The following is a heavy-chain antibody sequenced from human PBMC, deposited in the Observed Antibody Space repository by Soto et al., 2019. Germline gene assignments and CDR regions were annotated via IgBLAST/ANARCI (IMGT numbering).Heavy chain of an antibody. CDR2: ISGSGTTI. V-gene: IGHV3-48*03. CDR3: ARDRLQRFDY. J-gene: IGHJ4*02. D-gene: IGHD5-12*01. CDR1: GFTFSSYE. Sequence: EVQLVESGGGLVQPGGSLRLSCAASGFTFSSYEIKWVRQAPGKGLEWISYISGSGTTIYYADSVKGRFTISRDNANNSVYLQMDSLRAEDTAVYYCARDRLQRFDYWGQGVLVTVSS.